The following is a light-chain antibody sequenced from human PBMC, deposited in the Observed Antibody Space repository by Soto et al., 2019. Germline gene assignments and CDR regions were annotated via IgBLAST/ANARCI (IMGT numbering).Light chain of an antibody. CDR3: QQYDNWPLT. CDR1: QSVRSN. Sequence: EVVMTQSPATLSVSPGEGATLSCRASQSVRSNLAWYQKKPGQSHRLLIYGASTRATAVPARFSGSGSGTEFTLTSSSLQYEDFAVYYCQQYDNWPLTFGGGTQVEIK. CDR2: GAS. V-gene: IGKV3-15*01. J-gene: IGKJ4*01.